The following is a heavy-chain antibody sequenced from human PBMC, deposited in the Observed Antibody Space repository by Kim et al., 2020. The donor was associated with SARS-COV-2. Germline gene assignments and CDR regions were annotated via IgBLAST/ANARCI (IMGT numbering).Heavy chain of an antibody. CDR2: INHSGST. D-gene: IGHD3-10*01. Sequence: SETLSLTCAVYGGSFSGYYWSWIRQPPGKGLEWIGEINHSGSTNYNPSLKSRVTISVDTSKNQFSLKLSSVTAADTAVYYCARMYYYGSGSWGQGTLVTVSS. V-gene: IGHV4-34*01. CDR1: GGSFSGYY. J-gene: IGHJ4*02. CDR3: ARMYYYGSGS.